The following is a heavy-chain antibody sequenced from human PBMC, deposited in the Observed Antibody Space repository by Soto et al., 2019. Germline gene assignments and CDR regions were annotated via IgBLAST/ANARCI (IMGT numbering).Heavy chain of an antibody. D-gene: IGHD3-3*02. CDR3: AKDGDGVAVFHFNY. V-gene: IGHV3-7*05. Sequence: EVQLVESGGGLVQPGGSLRLSCVASGFSFSSYLMSWVRQAPGKGLEWVANINQDGSKKYYVDSVKGRFTISRDNAKNSLYLQMNSLRAEDTAMYYCAKDGDGVAVFHFNYWGQGALVTVAS. CDR1: GFSFSSYL. CDR2: INQDGSKK. J-gene: IGHJ4*02.